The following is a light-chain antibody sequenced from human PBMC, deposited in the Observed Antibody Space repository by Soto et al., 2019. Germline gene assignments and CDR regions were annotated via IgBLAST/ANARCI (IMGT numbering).Light chain of an antibody. CDR1: QSISTR. CDR3: KQYNRYLT. CDR2: QAS. J-gene: IGKJ1*01. V-gene: IGKV1-5*03. Sequence: DIQVTQSPSTLSASIGDRVTITCRASQSISTRLAWFQQKPGRAPKLLIYQASSLESGVPSRFSGSGSGTQFTLTISSLQPEDFATYYCKQYNRYLTFGQGTKVEIK.